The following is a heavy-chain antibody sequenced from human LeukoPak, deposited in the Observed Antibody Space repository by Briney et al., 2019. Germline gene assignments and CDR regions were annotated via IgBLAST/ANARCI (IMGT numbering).Heavy chain of an antibody. CDR2: IKEDGSEK. CDR3: ARDGSGNRYYYYGMDV. J-gene: IGHJ6*02. Sequence: PGGSLRLSCAASGFTFSSYWMSWVRQAPGKGLEWVANIKEDGSEKYYVDSVEGRFTISRDNAKNSLYLQMNSLRAEDTAVYYCARDGSGNRYYYYGMDVWGQGTTVTVSS. V-gene: IGHV3-7*04. CDR1: GFTFSSYW. D-gene: IGHD2-15*01.